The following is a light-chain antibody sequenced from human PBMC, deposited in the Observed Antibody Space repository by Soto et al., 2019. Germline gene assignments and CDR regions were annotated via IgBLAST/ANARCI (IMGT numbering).Light chain of an antibody. CDR1: SSNIGDNS. Sequence: QSVLTQPPSVSAAPGQRVTISFSGSSSNIGDNSVSWYQQLPGTAPKLLIYDNNKRPSGIPDRFSGSKSGTSATLGITGLQTGDEADYYCGTWDSSLSVVVFGGGTKVTVL. V-gene: IGLV1-51*01. CDR2: DNN. J-gene: IGLJ3*02. CDR3: GTWDSSLSVVV.